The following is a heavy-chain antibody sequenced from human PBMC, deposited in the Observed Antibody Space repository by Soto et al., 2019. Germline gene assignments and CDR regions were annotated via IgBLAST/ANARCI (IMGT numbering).Heavy chain of an antibody. Sequence: GASVKVSCKASGFTFTSSAVQWVRQARGQRLEWIGWIVVGSGNTNYAQKLQERVTITRDMSTSTAYMELSSLRSEDTAVYYCAGGLEDSYDSSGYSRFDYWGQGTLVTVSS. CDR1: GFTFTSSA. CDR3: AGGLEDSYDSSGYSRFDY. J-gene: IGHJ4*02. V-gene: IGHV1-58*01. D-gene: IGHD3-22*01. CDR2: IVVGSGNT.